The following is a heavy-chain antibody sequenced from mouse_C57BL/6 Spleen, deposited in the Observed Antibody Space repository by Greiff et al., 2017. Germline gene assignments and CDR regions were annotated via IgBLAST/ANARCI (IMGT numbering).Heavy chain of an antibody. CDR1: GYTFTDYN. J-gene: IGHJ4*01. CDR3: ARKGNWDVDAMDY. CDR2: INPNNGGT. V-gene: IGHV1-22*01. D-gene: IGHD4-1*01. Sequence: VQLQQPGPELVKPGASVKMSCKASGYTFTDYNMHWVKQSHGKSLEWIGYINPNNGGTSYNQKFKGKATLTVNKSSSTAYMELRSLTSEDSAVYYCARKGNWDVDAMDYWGQGTSVTVSS.